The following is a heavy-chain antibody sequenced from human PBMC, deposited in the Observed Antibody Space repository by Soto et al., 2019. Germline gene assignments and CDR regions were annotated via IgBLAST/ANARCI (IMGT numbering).Heavy chain of an antibody. CDR1: GFTFSNAW. CDR2: IKSKTDGGTT. J-gene: IGHJ4*02. D-gene: IGHD2-2*01. CDR3: TTGAVEHCSSTSCSSFDY. V-gene: IGHV3-15*07. Sequence: GGSLRLSCAASGFTFSNAWMNWVRQAPGKGLEWVGRIKSKTDGGTTDYAAPVKGRFTISRDDSKNTLYLQMNSLKTEDTAVYYCTTGAVEHCSSTSCSSFDYWGQGTLVTVSS.